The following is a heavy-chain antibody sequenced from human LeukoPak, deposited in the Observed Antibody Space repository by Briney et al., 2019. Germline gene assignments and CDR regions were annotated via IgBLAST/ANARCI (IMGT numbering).Heavy chain of an antibody. CDR3: ASYRYDILTGYYYRHYYGMDV. CDR2: ISYDGSNK. V-gene: IGHV3-30*04. D-gene: IGHD3-9*01. Sequence: GRSLRLSCAASGITFSSYAMHWVRQAPGKGLEWVAVISYDGSNKYYADSVKGRFTVSRDNSKNTLYLQMNSLRAEDTAAYYWASYRYDILTGYYYRHYYGMDVWGQGTTVTVSS. J-gene: IGHJ6*02. CDR1: GITFSSYA.